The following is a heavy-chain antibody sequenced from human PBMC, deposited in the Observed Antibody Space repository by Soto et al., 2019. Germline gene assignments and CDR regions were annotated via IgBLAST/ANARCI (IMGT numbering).Heavy chain of an antibody. D-gene: IGHD3-10*01. Sequence: SETLSLTCTVSGGSISSYYWSWIRQPPGKGLEWIGYIYYSGSTNYNPSLKSRVTISVDTSKNQFSLKLSSVTAADTAVYYCARDRSVRYYGSGAYNWFDPWGQGTLVTVS. CDR3: ARDRSVRYYGSGAYNWFDP. J-gene: IGHJ5*02. V-gene: IGHV4-59*01. CDR2: IYYSGST. CDR1: GGSISSYY.